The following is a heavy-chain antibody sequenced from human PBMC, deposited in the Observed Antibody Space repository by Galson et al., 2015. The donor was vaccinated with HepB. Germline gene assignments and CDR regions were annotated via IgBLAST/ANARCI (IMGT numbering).Heavy chain of an antibody. J-gene: IGHJ4*02. CDR3: ASGITRAMNYYGPFDY. D-gene: IGHD3-10*01. Sequence: SLRLSCAASGLSFRDYGMHWVRQALGKGLEWVAVVWFDGSNKYYADSVKGRFTISRDNSKNTLFLQMNSLRAEDTAVYYCASGITRAMNYYGPFDYWGQGILVTVSS. V-gene: IGHV3-33*01. CDR1: GLSFRDYG. CDR2: VWFDGSNK.